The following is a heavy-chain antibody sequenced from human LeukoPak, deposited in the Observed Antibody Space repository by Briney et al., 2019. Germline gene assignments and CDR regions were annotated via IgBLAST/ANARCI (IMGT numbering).Heavy chain of an antibody. V-gene: IGHV4-30-2*01. CDR3: ARELARQGAFDI. Sequence: SETLSLTCAASGGTISSGGYSWSWIRQPPGKGLEWIGYIYHSGSTYYNPSLKSRITISVDRSKNQFSLKLSSVTAADTAVYYCARELARQGAFDIWGQGTMVTVSS. J-gene: IGHJ3*02. CDR2: IYHSGST. CDR1: GGTISSGGYS.